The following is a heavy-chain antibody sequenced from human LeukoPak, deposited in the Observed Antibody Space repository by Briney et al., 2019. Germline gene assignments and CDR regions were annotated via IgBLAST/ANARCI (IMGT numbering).Heavy chain of an antibody. D-gene: IGHD2-15*01. CDR2: ISHSGST. CDR3: ARRAATDSNGAFDI. Sequence: SETLSLTCNVSGDSINSEGYYWNWIRQPPGKGLEWIGYISHSGSTNYNSSLKSRVTISVDKSKNQFSLNLSSVTAADTAVYFCARRAATDSNGAFDIWGQGTMVTVSS. CDR1: GDSINSEGYY. J-gene: IGHJ3*02. V-gene: IGHV4-30-2*01.